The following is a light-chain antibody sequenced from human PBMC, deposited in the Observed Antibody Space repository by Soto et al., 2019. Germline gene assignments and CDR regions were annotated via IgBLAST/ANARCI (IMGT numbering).Light chain of an antibody. CDR2: GAS. Sequence: EIVLTQSPGTLSLSPGEGATLSCRASQSFNSIYLAWYQQKPGQAPRLLIYGASSRATGIPDRFSGSGSGTDFILTISRLEPEDFAVYYCHQYDSWTFGQGTKVDI. CDR1: QSFNSIY. CDR3: HQYDSWT. J-gene: IGKJ1*01. V-gene: IGKV3-20*01.